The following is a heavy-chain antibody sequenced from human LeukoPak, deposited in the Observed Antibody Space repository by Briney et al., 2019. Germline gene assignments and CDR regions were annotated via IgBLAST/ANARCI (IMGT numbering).Heavy chain of an antibody. Sequence: GGSLRLSCAASGFIFSSYGMHWVRQAPGKGLEWVAFIRYDGRNKYHADSVKGRFTISRDNSKNTLYLQMNSLRGEDTAVYYCAKDSLRERIVGSTTRGVNDYWGQGTLVTVSS. CDR3: AKDSLRERIVGSTTRGVNDY. V-gene: IGHV3-30*02. CDR2: IRYDGRNK. D-gene: IGHD1-26*01. CDR1: GFIFSSYG. J-gene: IGHJ4*02.